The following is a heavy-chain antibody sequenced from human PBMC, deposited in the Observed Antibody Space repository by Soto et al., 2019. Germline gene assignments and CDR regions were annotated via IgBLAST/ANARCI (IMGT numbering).Heavy chain of an antibody. Sequence: ASVKVSCTASGYTFTRYDINCVRQATGQGLEWMGWMNPNSGNTGYAQKFQGRVTMTRNTSISTAYMELSSLRSEDTAVYYWARGLIWHRPGWFDPWGQGTLV. CDR2: MNPNSGNT. J-gene: IGHJ5*02. CDR3: ARGLIWHRPGWFDP. V-gene: IGHV1-8*01. CDR1: GYTFTRYD.